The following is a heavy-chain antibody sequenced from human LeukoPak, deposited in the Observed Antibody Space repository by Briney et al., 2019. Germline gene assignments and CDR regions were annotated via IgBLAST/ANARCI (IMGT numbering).Heavy chain of an antibody. CDR3: ARSPPDSSGYHDY. CDR1: GFTFSSNY. V-gene: IGHV3-53*01. D-gene: IGHD3-22*01. J-gene: IGHJ4*02. CDR2: IYSGGST. Sequence: PGGSLRLSCAASGFTFSSNYMSWVRQAPGKGLEWVSVIYSGGSTYYADSVKGRFTISRDNSKNTLYLQMNSLRAEDTAVYYCARSPPDSSGYHDYWGQGTLVTVSS.